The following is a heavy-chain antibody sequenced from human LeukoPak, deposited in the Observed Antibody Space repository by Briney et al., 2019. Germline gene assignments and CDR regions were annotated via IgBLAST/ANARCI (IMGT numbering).Heavy chain of an antibody. V-gene: IGHV3-15*07. Sequence: GGSLRLSCAASGFSFSNAWMNWVRQAPGKGLEWVGRIKIKTDGGTTDYAAPVQGRFTISRDDSKNTLYLRMNSLKTEDTAVYYCTTSSSPDYWGQGTLVTVSS. J-gene: IGHJ4*02. CDR1: GFSFSNAW. CDR2: IKIKTDGGTT. D-gene: IGHD6-19*01. CDR3: TTSSSPDY.